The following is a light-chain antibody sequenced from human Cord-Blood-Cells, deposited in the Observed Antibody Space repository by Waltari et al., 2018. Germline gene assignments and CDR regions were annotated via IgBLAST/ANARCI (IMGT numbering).Light chain of an antibody. V-gene: IGLV2-23*01. Sequence: QSALTQPASVSGSPGQSITISCTGTSSEVGSYNLVSWYQPRPGKAPQLMIYEGSKRPSGVANRFSGSKSGNTASLTISGLQAEDEADYYCCSYVGSSTWVFGGGTKLTVL. CDR2: EGS. CDR1: SSEVGSYNL. J-gene: IGLJ3*02. CDR3: CSYVGSSTWV.